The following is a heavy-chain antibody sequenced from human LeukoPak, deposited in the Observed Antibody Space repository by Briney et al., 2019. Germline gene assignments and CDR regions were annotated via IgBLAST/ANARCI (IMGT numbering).Heavy chain of an antibody. CDR3: ATGDGYKFDY. V-gene: IGHV3-21*01. J-gene: IGHJ4*02. Sequence: GGSLRLSCAASGFXFTSYAMNWVRQVPGKGLEWVSSISSTSSYIYYADSVKGRFTISRDNAKNSLYLQMNSLRAEDTAVYYCATGDGYKFDYWGQGTLVTVSS. CDR1: GFXFTSYA. CDR2: ISSTSSYI. D-gene: IGHD5-24*01.